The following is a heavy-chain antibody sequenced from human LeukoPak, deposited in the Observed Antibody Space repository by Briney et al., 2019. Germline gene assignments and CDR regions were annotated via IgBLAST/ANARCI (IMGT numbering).Heavy chain of an antibody. J-gene: IGHJ5*02. V-gene: IGHV1-46*01. CDR3: AREVAGNFDWLLHRQRGFDP. CDR1: GYTFTGYY. CDR2: INPSGGST. D-gene: IGHD3-9*01. Sequence: ASVKVSCKASGYTFTGYYMHWVRQAPGQGLEWMGIINPSGGSTSYAQKFQGRVTMTRDMSTSTVYMELSSLRSEDTAVYYCAREVAGNFDWLLHRQRGFDPWGQGTLVTVSS.